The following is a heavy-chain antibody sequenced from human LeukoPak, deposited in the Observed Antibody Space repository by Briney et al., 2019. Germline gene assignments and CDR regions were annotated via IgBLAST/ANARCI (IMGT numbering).Heavy chain of an antibody. D-gene: IGHD3-22*01. CDR3: ARVWEIVA. V-gene: IGHV4-31*03. CDR1: GVSISSGGYY. J-gene: IGHJ5*02. CDR2: IYYSGST. Sequence: SETLSLTCTVSGVSISSGGYYWSWIRPHPGKGLEWIGYIYYSGSTYYNPSLKSRVTISVDTSKNQFSLKLSSVTAADTAVYYCARVWEIVAWGQGTLVTVSS.